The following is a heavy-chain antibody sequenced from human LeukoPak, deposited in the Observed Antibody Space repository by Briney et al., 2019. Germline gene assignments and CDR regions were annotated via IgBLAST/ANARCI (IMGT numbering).Heavy chain of an antibody. CDR1: GYTLTELS. Sequence: ASVKVSCKVSGYTLTELSLHWVRQAPGKGLEWMGRFDPVDGETIYARKFQGRVTMTEDTSTDTAYMELSSLRSEDTAVYFCAVSLTTGGYYGMDVWGQGTTVTDCS. J-gene: IGHJ6*02. V-gene: IGHV1-24*01. D-gene: IGHD1-1*01. CDR2: FDPVDGET. CDR3: AVSLTTGGYYGMDV.